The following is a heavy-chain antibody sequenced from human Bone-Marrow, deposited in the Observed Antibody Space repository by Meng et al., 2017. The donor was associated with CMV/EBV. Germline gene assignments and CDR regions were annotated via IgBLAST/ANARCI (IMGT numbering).Heavy chain of an antibody. CDR3: AIGGNSDGCFGY. CDR2: IIPILGIA. V-gene: IGHV1-69*04. Sequence: SVKVSCKASGGTFSSYAISWVRQAPGQGLEWMGRIIPILGIANYAQKFQGRVTITADKSTSTAYMERSSLRSEDTAVYYCAIGGNSDGCFGYWGQGTLVTVSS. D-gene: IGHD4-23*01. CDR1: GGTFSSYA. J-gene: IGHJ4*02.